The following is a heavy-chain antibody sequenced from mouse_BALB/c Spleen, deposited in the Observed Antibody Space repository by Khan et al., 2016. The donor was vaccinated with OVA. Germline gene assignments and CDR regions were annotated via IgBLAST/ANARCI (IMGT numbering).Heavy chain of an antibody. CDR1: GYTFTEYT. Sequence: VQLQQSGPELVKPGASVKISCKTSGYTFTEYTLHWGKQSHGKSPEWIGVINPKNGVTSYNQKFKGKATLTVDKSSSTAYMEFRSLTSEDSAVYYCARDAGRKWGQGTSVTVSS. V-gene: IGHV1-18*01. J-gene: IGHJ4*01. CDR3: ARDAGRK. D-gene: IGHD3-3*01. CDR2: INPKNGVT.